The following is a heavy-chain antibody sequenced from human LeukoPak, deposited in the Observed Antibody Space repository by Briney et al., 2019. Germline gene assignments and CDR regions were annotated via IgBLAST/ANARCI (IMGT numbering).Heavy chain of an antibody. CDR1: GGSISSYY. D-gene: IGHD3-3*01. CDR2: ICYSGST. Sequence: SETLSLTCTVSGGSISSYYWSWIRQPPGKGLEWIGYICYSGSTNYNPSLKSRVTISVDTSKNQFSLELSSVTAADTAVYYCARAYYDFWSGYNWFDPWGQGTLVTVSS. J-gene: IGHJ5*02. CDR3: ARAYYDFWSGYNWFDP. V-gene: IGHV4-59*01.